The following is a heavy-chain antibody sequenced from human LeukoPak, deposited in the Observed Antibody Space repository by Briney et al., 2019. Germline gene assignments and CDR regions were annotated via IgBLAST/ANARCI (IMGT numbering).Heavy chain of an antibody. D-gene: IGHD6-13*01. Sequence: GGSLRLSCAASGFTFSNYWMGWVRQAPGKGLEWVANIKEDGSEKYYVDSVKGRFTISRDNARNSLYLQMNSLRAEDTAVYYCASGRQLGYWGQGTLVTVSS. V-gene: IGHV3-7*01. CDR2: IKEDGSEK. J-gene: IGHJ4*02. CDR1: GFTFSNYW. CDR3: ASGRQLGY.